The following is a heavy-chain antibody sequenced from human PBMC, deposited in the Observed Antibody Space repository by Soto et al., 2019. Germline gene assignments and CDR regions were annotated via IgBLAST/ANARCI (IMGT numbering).Heavy chain of an antibody. CDR2: IYNEFT. J-gene: IGHJ3*02. CDR1: GFTLTEIY. Sequence: EVQLVESGGGLVQPGGSLRLSCVASGFTLTEIYMNWVRQAPGKGLEWVSVIYNEFTDYADSVRGRFSISTDSSKNALYLQMNSLRAEDSAVYYCVREPRYCSGGSCSIMGDAFDIWGQGTMVTVSS. V-gene: IGHV3-66*01. D-gene: IGHD2-15*01. CDR3: VREPRYCSGGSCSIMGDAFDI.